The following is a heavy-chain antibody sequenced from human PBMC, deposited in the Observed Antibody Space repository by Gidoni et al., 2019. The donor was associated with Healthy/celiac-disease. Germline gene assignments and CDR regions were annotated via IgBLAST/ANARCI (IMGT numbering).Heavy chain of an antibody. Sequence: EVQLVESGGGLVKPGGSLRLSCAASGFTFSSYSMNWVRQAPGKGLEWVSSISSSSSYIYYADSVKGRFTISRDNAKNSLYLQMNSLRAEDTAVYYCARSPAGSGYYIWGVSIDYWGQGTLVTVSS. CDR1: GFTFSSYS. J-gene: IGHJ4*02. CDR2: ISSSSSYI. V-gene: IGHV3-21*01. D-gene: IGHD3-3*01. CDR3: ARSPAGSGYYIWGVSIDY.